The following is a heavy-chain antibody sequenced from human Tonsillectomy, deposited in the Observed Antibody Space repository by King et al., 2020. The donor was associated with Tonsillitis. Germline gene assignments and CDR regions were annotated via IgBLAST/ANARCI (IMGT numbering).Heavy chain of an antibody. V-gene: IGHV1-2*07. CDR3: ARQGASVTRFYYYDHMDV. D-gene: IGHD2-21*02. Sequence: VQLVQSGAEVKKPGVSVKVSCKASGYSFSDYSVHWVRQAPGQGLEWMGWINPDSGGTNYAHKFDGRVIMTSDTSISTAYMELTGLRSDDTAMYYCARQGASVTRFYYYDHMDVWGNGTTVTVSS. CDR1: GYSFSDYS. CDR2: INPDSGGT. J-gene: IGHJ6*03.